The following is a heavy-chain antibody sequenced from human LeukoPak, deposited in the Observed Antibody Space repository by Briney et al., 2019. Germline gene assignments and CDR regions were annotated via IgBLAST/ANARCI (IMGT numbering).Heavy chain of an antibody. V-gene: IGHV1-8*01. Sequence: ASVKVSCKASGYTFTSYDINWVRQATGQGLEGMGWMNPNSGNTGYAQKFQGRVTMTRNTSISTAYMELSSLRSEDTAVYYCARGKVTMVRGVIITSFDYWGQGTLVTVSS. CDR1: GYTFTSYD. D-gene: IGHD3-10*01. J-gene: IGHJ4*02. CDR2: MNPNSGNT. CDR3: ARGKVTMVRGVIITSFDY.